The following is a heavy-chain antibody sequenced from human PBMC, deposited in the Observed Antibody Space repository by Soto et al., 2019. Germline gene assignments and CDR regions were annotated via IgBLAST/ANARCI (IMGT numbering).Heavy chain of an antibody. CDR2: ISYSGST. CDR3: ARGDYGTGGYPFPYFDY. J-gene: IGHJ4*02. V-gene: IGHV4-31*11. D-gene: IGHD2-8*02. CDR1: GDFITSGSYY. Sequence: QVQLQQSGPGLLKPSQTLSLTCAVSGDFITSGSYYWTWIRQRPGEGLEWIGYISYSGSTSYNPSLKSRVSISVDTSNNQFSLKLASVTAADTARYYCARGDYGTGGYPFPYFDYWGQGTLVIVSS.